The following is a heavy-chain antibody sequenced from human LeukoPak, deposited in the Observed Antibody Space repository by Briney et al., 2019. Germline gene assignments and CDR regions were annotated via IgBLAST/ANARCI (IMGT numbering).Heavy chain of an antibody. CDR3: ARHKEDFHDSSGPNFWYFNL. CDR2: IYYSGST. Sequence: SETLSLTCTVSGDSIKSDSYYWGWIRQPPGRGLEWIGTIYYSGSTYYNPSLKSRVTISVDTSKNQFSVKLSSVTAADTALYYCARHKEDFHDSSGPNFWYFNLWGRGTLVTVSS. V-gene: IGHV4-39*01. J-gene: IGHJ2*01. D-gene: IGHD3-22*01. CDR1: GDSIKSDSYY.